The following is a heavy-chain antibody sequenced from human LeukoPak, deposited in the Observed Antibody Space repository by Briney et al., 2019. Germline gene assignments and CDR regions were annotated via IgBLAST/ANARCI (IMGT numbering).Heavy chain of an antibody. J-gene: IGHJ6*03. CDR3: ARVGTTNYYFYYMDV. Sequence: GGSLILPCAASGFTFSTNTMNWVRQAPGKGLEWVSYVSSSGGTIYYADSVKGRFTISRDNAKNSLYLQMNSLRAEDTAVYYCARVGTTNYYFYYMDVWGKGTTVTVSS. V-gene: IGHV3-48*04. CDR1: GFTFSTNT. CDR2: VSSSGGTI. D-gene: IGHD2-2*01.